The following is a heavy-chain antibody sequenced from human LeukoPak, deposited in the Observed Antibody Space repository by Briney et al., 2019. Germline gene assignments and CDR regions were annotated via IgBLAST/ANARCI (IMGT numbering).Heavy chain of an antibody. CDR3: ARLAENSSGPYFDY. V-gene: IGHV4-39*01. Sequence: PSETLSLTCTVSGGSISSSSYYWGWIRQPPGKGLEWIGSIYYSGSTYYNPSLKSRVTISVDTSKNQFSLKLSSVTAADTVVYYCARLAENSSGPYFDYWGQGTLVTVSS. J-gene: IGHJ4*02. CDR1: GGSISSSSYY. CDR2: IYYSGST. D-gene: IGHD3-22*01.